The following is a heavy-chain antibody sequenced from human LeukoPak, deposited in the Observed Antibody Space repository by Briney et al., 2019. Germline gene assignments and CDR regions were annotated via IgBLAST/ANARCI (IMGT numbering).Heavy chain of an antibody. CDR1: GGSFSGYY. CDR2: INHSGST. J-gene: IGHJ5*02. D-gene: IGHD6-19*01. CDR3: ARGIGYSSGXYGVXFXP. Sequence: SETLSLTCAVYGGSFSGYYWSWIRQPPGEGLEWIGEINHSGSTNYNPSLKSRVTISVDTSKNQFSLKLSSVTAADTAVYYCARGIGYSSGXYGVXFXPWGQGTLVTV. V-gene: IGHV4-34*01.